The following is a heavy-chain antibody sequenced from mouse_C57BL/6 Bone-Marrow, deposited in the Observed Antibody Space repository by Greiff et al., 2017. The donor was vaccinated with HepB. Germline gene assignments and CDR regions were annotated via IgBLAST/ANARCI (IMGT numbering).Heavy chain of an antibody. D-gene: IGHD1-1*01. CDR3: AAYYYGSSYRFAH. CDR2: IDPANGNT. Sequence: VQLQQSVAELVRPGASVKLSCTASGFNIKNTYMHWVKQRPEQGLEWIGRIDPANGNTKYAPKFQGKATITADTSSNTAYLQLSSLTSEDTAIYYCAAYYYGSSYRFAHWGQGTLVTVSA. J-gene: IGHJ3*01. CDR1: GFNIKNTY. V-gene: IGHV14-3*01.